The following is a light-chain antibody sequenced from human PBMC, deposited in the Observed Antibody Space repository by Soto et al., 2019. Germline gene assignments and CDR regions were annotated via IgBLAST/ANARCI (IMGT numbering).Light chain of an antibody. V-gene: IGLV1-44*01. CDR1: SSNIGSNT. CDR3: AAWDDRLNGYV. J-gene: IGLJ1*01. Sequence: QSVLTQPPSASGTPGQRVTISCSGSSSNIGSNTGNWYQQLPGTAPKLLIYSNDQRPSGVPDRFSGSKSGTSASLAISGLQSEDEADYYCAAWDDRLNGYVFGTGTKVTVL. CDR2: SND.